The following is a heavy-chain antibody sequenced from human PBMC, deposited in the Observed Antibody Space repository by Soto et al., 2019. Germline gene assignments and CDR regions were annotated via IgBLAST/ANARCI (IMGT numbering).Heavy chain of an antibody. CDR2: IYYSGST. V-gene: IGHV4-59*08. J-gene: IGHJ4*02. Sequence: PSETLSLTCTVSGGSISSYYWSWIRQPPGKGLEWIGYIYYSGSTNYNPSLKSRVTIPVDTSKNQFSLKLSSVTAADTAVYYCARTPYYYGSGSYFYLDYWGQGTLVTVS. CDR1: GGSISSYY. CDR3: ARTPYYYGSGSYFYLDY. D-gene: IGHD3-10*01.